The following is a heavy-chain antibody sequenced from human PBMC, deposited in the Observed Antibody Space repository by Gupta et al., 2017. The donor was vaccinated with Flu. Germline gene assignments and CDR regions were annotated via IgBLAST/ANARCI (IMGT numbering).Heavy chain of an antibody. J-gene: IGHJ4*02. Sequence: QVQLVESGGGVVQPGRSLRLSCAASGFTFSSYGMHWVRQAPGKGLEWVAVIWYDGSNKYYADSVKGRFTISRDNSKNTLYLQMNSLRAEDTAVYYCARGLSGSYLDYWGQGTLVTVSS. CDR3: ARGLSGSYLDY. D-gene: IGHD1-26*01. CDR1: GFTFSSYG. V-gene: IGHV3-33*01. CDR2: IWYDGSNK.